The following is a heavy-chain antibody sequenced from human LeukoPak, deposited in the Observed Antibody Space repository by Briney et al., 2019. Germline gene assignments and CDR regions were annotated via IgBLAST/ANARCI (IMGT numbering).Heavy chain of an antibody. CDR3: ARGGYSNYEFSFFYMDV. J-gene: IGHJ6*03. D-gene: IGHD4-11*01. CDR2: IYYSGST. CDR1: GGSISSYY. V-gene: IGHV4-59*01. Sequence: SETLSLTCTVSGGSISSYYWSWIRQPPGKGLEWIGYIYYSGSTNYNPSLKSRVTISVDTSKNQFSLKLSSVTAADTAVYYCARGGYSNYEFSFFYMDVWGKGTTVTVSS.